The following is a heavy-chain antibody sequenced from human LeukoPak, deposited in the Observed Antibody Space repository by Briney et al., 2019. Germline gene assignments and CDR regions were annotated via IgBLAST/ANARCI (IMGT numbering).Heavy chain of an antibody. CDR3: ARDISGYGDYAIFDY. CDR1: GFTFSSYA. J-gene: IGHJ4*02. D-gene: IGHD4-17*01. Sequence: GGSLRLSCAASGFTFSSYAMPWVRQAPGKGLEWVAVISYDGSNKYYADSVKGRFTISRDNSKNTLYLQMNSLRAEDTAVYYCARDISGYGDYAIFDYWGQGTLVTVSS. CDR2: ISYDGSNK. V-gene: IGHV3-30-3*01.